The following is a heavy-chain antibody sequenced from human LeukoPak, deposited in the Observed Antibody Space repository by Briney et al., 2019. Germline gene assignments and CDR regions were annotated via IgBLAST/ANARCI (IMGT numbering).Heavy chain of an antibody. Sequence: PGGSLRLSCAASGFTFSSYEMNWVRQAPGKGLEWVSYISSSGSTIYYADSVKGRFTISRDNAKNSLYLQMNSLRAEDTAVYYCASFYDSTGYWGQGTLVTVSS. J-gene: IGHJ4*02. CDR2: ISSSGSTI. D-gene: IGHD3-22*01. CDR1: GFTFSSYE. CDR3: ASFYDSTGY. V-gene: IGHV3-48*03.